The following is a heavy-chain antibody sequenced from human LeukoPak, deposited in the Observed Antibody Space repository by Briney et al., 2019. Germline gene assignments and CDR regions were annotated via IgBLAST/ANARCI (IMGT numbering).Heavy chain of an antibody. CDR3: AKPLYNSGWYGGGDS. CDR1: GFTVSTYD. CDR2: FSGSDGSA. Sequence: GGSLRLSCAASGFTVSTYDMCWVRQAPGKGPEWVSGFSGSDGSAYYADSVKGRFTISRDNSKNTLFLQMNSLRADDTAIYYCAKPLYNSGWYGGGDSWGQGTLVTVSS. D-gene: IGHD6-19*01. V-gene: IGHV3-23*01. J-gene: IGHJ5*02.